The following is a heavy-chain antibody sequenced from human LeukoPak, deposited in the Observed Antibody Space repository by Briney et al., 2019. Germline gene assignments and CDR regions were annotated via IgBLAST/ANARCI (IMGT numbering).Heavy chain of an antibody. CDR1: GYTFTSYA. D-gene: IGHD3-22*01. CDR3: ACLGYYYDSSGAL. CDR2: INAGNGNT. J-gene: IGHJ4*02. Sequence: ASVKVSCKASGYTFTSYAMHWVRQAPGQRLEWMGWINAGNGNTKYSQKFQGRVTVTRDTSASTAYMELSSLRSEDTAVYYCACLGYYYDSSGALWGQGTLVTVSS. V-gene: IGHV1-3*01.